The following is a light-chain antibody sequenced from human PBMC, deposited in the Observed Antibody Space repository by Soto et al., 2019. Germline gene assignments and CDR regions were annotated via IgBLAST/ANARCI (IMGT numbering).Light chain of an antibody. CDR2: SAS. Sequence: DIQLTQSPSFLSASVGDRVTITCRASQGIRSYLAWYQQKAGKAPKLLIYSASNLKSWVPSRFSGSGSGTEFTLTISSLQPEDFATYYCQQHNYYFGGGTKVEIK. CDR3: QQHNYY. V-gene: IGKV1-9*01. CDR1: QGIRSY. J-gene: IGKJ4*01.